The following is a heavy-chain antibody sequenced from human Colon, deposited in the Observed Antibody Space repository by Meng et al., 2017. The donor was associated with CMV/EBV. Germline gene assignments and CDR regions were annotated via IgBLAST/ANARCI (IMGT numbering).Heavy chain of an antibody. Sequence: ASVKVSCKASGYTFTNYFIHWVRQAPGQGLEWMGWIDPSSGDTNFAQNFQGRVSMTRDTSITTAHMELTSLPSDDTALYYCAREGMSTPSAADSWGQGTPVTVSS. CDR1: GYTFTNYF. CDR3: AREGMSTPSAADS. CDR2: IDPSSGDT. D-gene: IGHD6-25*01. J-gene: IGHJ4*02. V-gene: IGHV1-2*02.